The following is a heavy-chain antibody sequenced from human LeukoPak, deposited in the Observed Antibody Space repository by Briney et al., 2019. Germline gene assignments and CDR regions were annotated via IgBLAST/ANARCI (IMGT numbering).Heavy chain of an antibody. J-gene: IGHJ5*02. CDR2: ISAYNGNT. CDR1: GYTFTSYG. V-gene: IGHV1-18*01. Sequence: ASVKVSCKASGYTFTSYGISWVRQAPGQGLEWMGWISAYNGNTNYAQKLQGRVTMTTDTSTSTAYMELRSLRPDDTAVYYCASSIPGATVASWGQGTLVTVSS. D-gene: IGHD4-23*01. CDR3: ASSIPGATVAS.